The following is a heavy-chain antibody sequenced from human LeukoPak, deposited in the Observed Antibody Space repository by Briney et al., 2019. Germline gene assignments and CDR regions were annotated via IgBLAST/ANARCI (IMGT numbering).Heavy chain of an antibody. CDR2: IDPSAGST. Sequence: ASVTVSCKASGYTLTSYNMHWARQAPGQGIEWMGIIDPSAGSTTYAQTFQGRVTMTRDTSTSTVYMELSSLRSEDTAVYYCARVVPAAMAWFDPWGQGTLVTVSS. CDR1: GYTLTSYN. CDR3: ARVVPAAMAWFDP. D-gene: IGHD2-2*01. V-gene: IGHV1-46*01. J-gene: IGHJ5*02.